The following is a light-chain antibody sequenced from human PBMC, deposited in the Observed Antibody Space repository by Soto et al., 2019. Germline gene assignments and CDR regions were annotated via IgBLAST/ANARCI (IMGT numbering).Light chain of an antibody. Sequence: QSALTQPASVSGSPGQSITISCTGTSSDVGRYNYVSWHQQHPGKAPKLMIYDVTNRPSGVSNRFSGSKSGNTASLTISGLQAEDEADYYCSSYTRNKTLVVFGGGTKLTVL. J-gene: IGLJ2*01. CDR2: DVT. V-gene: IGLV2-14*01. CDR1: SSDVGRYNY. CDR3: SSYTRNKTLVV.